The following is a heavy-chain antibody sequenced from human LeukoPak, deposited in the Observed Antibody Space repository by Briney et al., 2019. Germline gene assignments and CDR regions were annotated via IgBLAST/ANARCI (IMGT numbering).Heavy chain of an antibody. J-gene: IGHJ4*02. CDR1: GGSISSYY. CDR3: AGRVGAYLGY. CDR2: MYNSGST. Sequence: SETLSLNCTVSGGSISSYYWSWIRQPAGNGLEWIGRMYNSGSTNSNPSLKSRVTMSVDTSKNQFSLKLSSVTAADTAVYYCAGRVGAYLGYWGQGTLVTVSS. V-gene: IGHV4-4*07. D-gene: IGHD1-26*01.